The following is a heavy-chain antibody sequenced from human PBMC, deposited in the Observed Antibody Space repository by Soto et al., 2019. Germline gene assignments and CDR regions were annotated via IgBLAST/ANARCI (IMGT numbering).Heavy chain of an antibody. CDR1: GFTFSNYA. Sequence: QVQLVESGGGGVQPGGSLRLSCAASGFTFSNYAMHWVRQAPGKGLEWVAIISFDGSNKFYTDSVKGRFTISRDNSKNTLYLEMSSLRAEDTAVYFCAKDLSYCSGGSCYQHDGSDNWGHGTLVTVSS. V-gene: IGHV3-30*18. CDR2: ISFDGSNK. J-gene: IGHJ4*01. D-gene: IGHD2-15*01. CDR3: AKDLSYCSGGSCYQHDGSDN.